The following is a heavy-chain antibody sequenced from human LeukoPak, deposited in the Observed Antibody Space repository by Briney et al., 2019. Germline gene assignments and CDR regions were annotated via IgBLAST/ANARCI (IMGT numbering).Heavy chain of an antibody. D-gene: IGHD2/OR15-2a*01. J-gene: IGHJ4*02. Sequence: ASVKVSCKASGYTFTGYYMRWVRQAPGQGLEWMGWISAYNGNTNYAQKLQGRVTMTTDTSTSTAYMELRSLRSDDTAVYYCARVTRGQYYYWGQGTLVTVSS. CDR2: ISAYNGNT. CDR1: GYTFTGYY. V-gene: IGHV1-18*04. CDR3: ARVTRGQYYY.